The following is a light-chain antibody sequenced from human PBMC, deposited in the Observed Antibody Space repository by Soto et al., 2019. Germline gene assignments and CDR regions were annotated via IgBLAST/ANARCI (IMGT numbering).Light chain of an antibody. CDR2: GAS. CDR3: QQYGSSPST. Sequence: EIVLTQSPGTLSLSPGERATLSCRASQSVSSSYLAWYQQKPGQAPRLLIYGASSRATGIADRFSGSGSGTDFTLTISRLEPEDFAVYYCQQYGSSPSTFGGGTKVEIK. CDR1: QSVSSSY. V-gene: IGKV3-20*01. J-gene: IGKJ4*01.